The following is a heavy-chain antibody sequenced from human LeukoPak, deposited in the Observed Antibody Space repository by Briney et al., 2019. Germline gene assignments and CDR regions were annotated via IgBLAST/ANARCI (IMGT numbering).Heavy chain of an antibody. D-gene: IGHD3-10*01. V-gene: IGHV4-34*01. CDR3: ARGGTFGEPFSRS. CDR2: INQSGVT. Sequence: SETLSLTCAAYGGCFSGFYWSWMRHSPGKGLELIGEINQSGVTNYSPSLKSRVTTSADTSKNQFSLKVNSVTAADTAVYYCARGGTFGEPFSRSWGQGTLVTVSS. CDR1: GGCFSGFY. J-gene: IGHJ4*02.